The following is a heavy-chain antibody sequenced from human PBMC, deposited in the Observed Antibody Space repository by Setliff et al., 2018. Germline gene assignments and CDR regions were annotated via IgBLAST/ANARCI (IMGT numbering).Heavy chain of an antibody. V-gene: IGHV4-39*01. J-gene: IGHJ3*01. CDR3: ARPLEESFGGVRDSDAFDV. Sequence: PSETLSLTCTVSGGSIRSSYYYWGWIRQPPGKGPEWIGSIYYNGSTHFNPSLKSRVAISVDTSKNLLSLRVNSVTATDTAVYYCARPLEESFGGVRDSDAFDVWGQGTMVT. D-gene: IGHD3-16*01. CDR1: GGSIRSSYYY. CDR2: IYYNGST.